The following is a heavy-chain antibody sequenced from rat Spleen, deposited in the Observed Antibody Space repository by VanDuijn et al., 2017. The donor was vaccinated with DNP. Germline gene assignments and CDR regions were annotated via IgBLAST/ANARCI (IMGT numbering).Heavy chain of an antibody. CDR3: TRESWGYVMDA. CDR2: IWGDGNT. J-gene: IGHJ4*01. D-gene: IGHD5-1*01. CDR1: GFSLTNYG. Sequence: QVQLKESGPVLVQASETLSLTCTVSGFSLTNYGVIWVRQSPGKGLEWMGIIWGDGNTDYNSALKSRLSINRDTSKSQVFLKMNSLQTDDTAIYYCTRESWGYVMDAWGQGASVTV. V-gene: IGHV2S75*01.